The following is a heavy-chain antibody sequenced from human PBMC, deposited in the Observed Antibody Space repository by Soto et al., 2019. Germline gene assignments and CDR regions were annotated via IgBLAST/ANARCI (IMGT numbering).Heavy chain of an antibody. D-gene: IGHD4-17*01. V-gene: IGHV1-3*01. Sequence: ASVKVSCKASGYTFTSYAMHWVRQAPGQRLEWMGWINAGNGNTKYSQKFQGRVTITRDTSASTSYMELSSLRSEDTAVYYCARHGDPYDAFDIWGQGTMVTVSS. CDR3: ARHGDPYDAFDI. CDR2: INAGNGNT. CDR1: GYTFTSYA. J-gene: IGHJ3*02.